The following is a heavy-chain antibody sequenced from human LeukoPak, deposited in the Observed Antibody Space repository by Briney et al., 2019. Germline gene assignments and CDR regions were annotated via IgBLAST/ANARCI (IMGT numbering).Heavy chain of an antibody. D-gene: IGHD2-2*01. V-gene: IGHV4-59*01. J-gene: IGHJ6*03. CDR1: GGSISSYY. CDR2: IYYSGST. CDR3: ARHSVVVVPAAMFRYYYMDV. Sequence: SETLSLTCTVSGGSISSYYWSWIRQPPGKGLEWIGYIYYSGSTNYNPSLKSRVTISVDTSKNQFSLKLSSVTAADTAVYYCARHSVVVVPAAMFRYYYMDVWGKGTTVTISS.